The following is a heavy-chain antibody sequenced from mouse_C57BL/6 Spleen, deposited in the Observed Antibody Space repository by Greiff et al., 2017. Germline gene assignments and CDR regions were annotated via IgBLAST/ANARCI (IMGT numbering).Heavy chain of an antibody. CDR2: INPNNGGT. D-gene: IGHD1-1*01. J-gene: IGHJ3*01. CDR3: ARGGEVYYYGSSFAY. Sequence: EVQLQESGPELVKPGASVKMSCKASGYTFTDYNMHWVKQSHGKSLEWIGYINPNNGGTSYNQKFKGKATLTVNKSSSTAYMELRSLTSEDSAVYYCARGGEVYYYGSSFAYWGQGTLVTVSA. CDR1: GYTFTDYN. V-gene: IGHV1-22*01.